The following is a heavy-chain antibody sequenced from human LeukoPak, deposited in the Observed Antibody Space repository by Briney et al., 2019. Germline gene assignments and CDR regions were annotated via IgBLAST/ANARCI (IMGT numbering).Heavy chain of an antibody. V-gene: IGHV3-53*04. CDR3: ARGSGPDFDY. CDR1: GLTVSSNY. Sequence: PGGSLRLSCAASGLTVSSNYMSWVRQAPGKGLEWVSVIYSGGSTYYADSVKGRFTISRHNSKNTLYLQMNSLRAEDTAVYYCARGSGPDFDYWGQGTLVTVSS. CDR2: IYSGGST. J-gene: IGHJ4*02.